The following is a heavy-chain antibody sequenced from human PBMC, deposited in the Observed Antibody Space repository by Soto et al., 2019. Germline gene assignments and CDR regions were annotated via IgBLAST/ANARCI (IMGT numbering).Heavy chain of an antibody. D-gene: IGHD3-16*01. J-gene: IGHJ4*02. CDR3: SGGDY. Sequence: QVQLQESGPRLVRPSQTLSLTCTVSGASIDTAGYYWTWIRQRPGRGLEWLGFIYHSGATYYNSSMKSRLSIAIDRSQNQFSLKVTSVTAADTAVYFCSGGDYWGQGMLVTVSS. V-gene: IGHV4-31*03. CDR2: IYHSGAT. CDR1: GASIDTAGYY.